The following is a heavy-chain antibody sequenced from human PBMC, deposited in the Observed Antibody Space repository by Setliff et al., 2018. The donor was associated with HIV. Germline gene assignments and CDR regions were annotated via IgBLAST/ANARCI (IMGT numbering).Heavy chain of an antibody. D-gene: IGHD1-1*01. V-gene: IGHV1-69*10. J-gene: IGHJ6*03. CDR2: IIPMLRVA. CDR1: GGTFRTYA. CDR3: ARGSNPTGNYDFYFLDV. Sequence: SVKVSCKASGGTFRTYAISWVRQAPGQGLEWMGGIIPMLRVAKYAQNLQDRVTITADKSTGTAYMELGGLRSEDTAVYYCARGSNPTGNYDFYFLDVWGKGTTVTVSS.